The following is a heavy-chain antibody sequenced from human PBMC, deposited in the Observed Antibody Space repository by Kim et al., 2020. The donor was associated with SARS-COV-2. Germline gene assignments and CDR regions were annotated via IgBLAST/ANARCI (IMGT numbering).Heavy chain of an antibody. J-gene: IGHJ5*01. V-gene: IGHV3-74*01. CDR3: ARSASAPTLFPLVSCENSPSDTSSVAVGCLAQDFLPILDS. Sequence: GGSLRLSCAASGFTFSSYWMHWVRQAPGKGLVWVSRINSDGSSTSYADSVKGRFTISRDNAKNTLYLQMNSLRAEDTAVYYCARSASAPTLFPLVSCENSPSDTSSVAVGCLAQDFLPILDS. D-gene: IGHD6-25*01. CDR1: GFTFSSYW. CDR2: INSDGSST.